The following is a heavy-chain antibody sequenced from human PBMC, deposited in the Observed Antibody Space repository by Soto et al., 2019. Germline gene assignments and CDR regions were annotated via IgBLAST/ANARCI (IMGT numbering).Heavy chain of an antibody. V-gene: IGHV4-30-4*01. J-gene: IGHJ4*02. CDR3: ARGPPYTLVARRKTFDY. CDR2: IFDSGST. CDR1: GGSISGGVHS. D-gene: IGHD5-18*01. Sequence: KPSETLSLTCTVSGGSISGGVHSWSWIRQPPGKGLEWIGHIFDSGSTYYNPSLKSRLTISVDTSKNQFSLRLSSVTAADTAVYYCARGPPYTLVARRKTFDYWGQGTLVTVSS.